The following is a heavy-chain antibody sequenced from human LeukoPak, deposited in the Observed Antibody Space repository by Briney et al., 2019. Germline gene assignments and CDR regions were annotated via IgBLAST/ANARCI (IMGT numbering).Heavy chain of an antibody. Sequence: GGSLRLSCAASGFTVSDYYMTWIRQAPGKGLDWVSYISFSGSTIYYADSVKGRFIISRDTAKNSLYLQMNSLRAEDTAVYYCVRGMGGGVSNFDYWGQGTLVTVSS. J-gene: IGHJ4*02. CDR2: ISFSGSTI. D-gene: IGHD3-16*01. CDR3: VRGMGGGVSNFDY. CDR1: GFTVSDYY. V-gene: IGHV3-11*04.